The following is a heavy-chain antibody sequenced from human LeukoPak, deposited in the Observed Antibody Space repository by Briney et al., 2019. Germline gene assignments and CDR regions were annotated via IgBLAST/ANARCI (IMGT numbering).Heavy chain of an antibody. CDR1: GGSISSYY. CDR3: ARDTAGYCSGGSCYPNWFDP. CDR2: IYTSGST. D-gene: IGHD2-15*01. Sequence: SETLSLTCTVSGGSISSYYWSWIRQPAGKGLEWLRRIYTSGSTNYNPSLKSRVTISVDKSKNQFSLKLSSVTAADTAVYYCARDTAGYCSGGSCYPNWFDPWGQGTLVTVSS. J-gene: IGHJ5*02. V-gene: IGHV4-4*07.